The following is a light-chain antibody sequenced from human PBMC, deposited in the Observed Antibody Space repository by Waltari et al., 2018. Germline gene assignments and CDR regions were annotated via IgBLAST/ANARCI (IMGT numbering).Light chain of an antibody. V-gene: IGLV3-25*03. CDR2: KDE. CDR3: QSADSSGLSNWV. Sequence: YELTQPPSVSVSPGQTARITSSGEALAQAYAYWYQQKPGQAPIRLIYKDEERPSGIPERFSGSSSGTTVTLTIREVQAEDEADYYCQSADSSGLSNWVFGGGTKLTVL. CDR1: ALAQAY. J-gene: IGLJ3*02.